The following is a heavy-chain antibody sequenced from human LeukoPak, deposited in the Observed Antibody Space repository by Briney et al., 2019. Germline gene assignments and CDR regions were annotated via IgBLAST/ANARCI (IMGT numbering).Heavy chain of an antibody. Sequence: PSETLSLTCTVSGGSISSNTYYWDWIRQPPGKGLECIGSIYYGGNTYYNPSLKSRVIISVDTYKNQFSLKLSSLTAADTAVYYCARAYYYASSAFDIWGQGTMVTVSS. D-gene: IGHD3-22*01. J-gene: IGHJ3*02. CDR3: ARAYYYASSAFDI. V-gene: IGHV4-39*01. CDR1: GGSISSNTYY. CDR2: IYYGGNT.